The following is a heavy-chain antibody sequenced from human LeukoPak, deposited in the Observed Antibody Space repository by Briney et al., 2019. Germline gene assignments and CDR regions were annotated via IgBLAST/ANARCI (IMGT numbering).Heavy chain of an antibody. D-gene: IGHD6-13*01. CDR1: GFTVSSNY. V-gene: IGHV3-53*01. CDR2: IYSGGST. Sequence: GGSLRLSCAASGFTVSSNYMSWVRQAPGKGLEWVSVIYSGGSTYYADPVKGRFTISRDNSKNTLYLQMNSLRAEDTAVYYCARYGAAAGEAPGLDYGMDVWGQGTTVTVSS. J-gene: IGHJ6*02. CDR3: ARYGAAAGEAPGLDYGMDV.